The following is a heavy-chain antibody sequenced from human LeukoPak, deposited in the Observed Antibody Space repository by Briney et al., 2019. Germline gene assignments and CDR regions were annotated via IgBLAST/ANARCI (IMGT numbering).Heavy chain of an antibody. D-gene: IGHD2-2*02. CDR2: INPNSGGT. Sequence: GASVKVSCKASGYTFTGYYMHWVRQAPGQGLEWMGWINPNSGGTNYAQKFQGRVTMTRDTSISTAYMELSRLRSDDTAVYYCAGQLLYGQYAFDIWGQGTMVTVSS. V-gene: IGHV1-2*02. J-gene: IGHJ3*02. CDR1: GYTFTGYY. CDR3: AGQLLYGQYAFDI.